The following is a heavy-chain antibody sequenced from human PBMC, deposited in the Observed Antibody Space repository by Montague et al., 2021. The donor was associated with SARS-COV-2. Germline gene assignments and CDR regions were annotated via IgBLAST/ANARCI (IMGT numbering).Heavy chain of an antibody. CDR3: ARDNPVLWFGETYAFDI. V-gene: IGHV4-4*07. D-gene: IGHD3-10*01. Sequence: SQTLSLTCTVSGGSISSYYWSWIRQPAGKGLEWIGCIYTSGSTNYNSSLKSRVTMSVDTSKNQFSLKLSSVTAADTAVYYCARDNPVLWFGETYAFDIWGQGTMVTVSS. J-gene: IGHJ3*02. CDR1: GGSISSYY. CDR2: IYTSGST.